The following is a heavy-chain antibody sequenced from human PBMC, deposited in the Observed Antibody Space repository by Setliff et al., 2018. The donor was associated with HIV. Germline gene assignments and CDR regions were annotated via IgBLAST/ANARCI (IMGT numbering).Heavy chain of an antibody. CDR1: GGSISSGSNY. J-gene: IGHJ3*02. Sequence: SETLSLTCTVSGGSISSGSNYWSWIRQPAGKGLEWIGHIYTSGSTNYKPSLKSRITISVDTSKNQFYLKLSSVTAADTAVYYCARILLYDSSAYFVNAFDIWGQGTVVTVSS. CDR2: IYTSGST. D-gene: IGHD3-22*01. V-gene: IGHV4-61*09. CDR3: ARILLYDSSAYFVNAFDI.